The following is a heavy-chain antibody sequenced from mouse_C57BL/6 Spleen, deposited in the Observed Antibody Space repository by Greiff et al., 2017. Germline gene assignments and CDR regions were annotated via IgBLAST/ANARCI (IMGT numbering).Heavy chain of an antibody. V-gene: IGHV1-64*01. CDR1: GYTFTSYW. CDR2: IHPNSGST. D-gene: IGHD1-1*01. Sequence: VQRVESGAELVKPGASVKLSCKASGYTFTSYWMHWVKQRPGQGLEWIGMIHPNSGSTNYNEKFKSKATLTVDKSSSTAYMQLSSLTSEDSAVYYCARMNISDYWGQGTTLTVSS. J-gene: IGHJ2*01. CDR3: ARMNISDY.